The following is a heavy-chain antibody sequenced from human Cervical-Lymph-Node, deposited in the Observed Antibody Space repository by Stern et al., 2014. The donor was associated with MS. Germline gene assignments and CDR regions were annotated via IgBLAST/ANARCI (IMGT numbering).Heavy chain of an antibody. CDR1: GYTFTGYYY. V-gene: IGHV1-2*06. CDR2: INRNSGGA. CDR3: ATIDYSDYKDY. J-gene: IGHJ4*02. D-gene: IGHD4-11*01. Sequence: QVQLVESGAEVKKPGASVKVSCQASGYTFTGYYYLHWVRQAPGQGLEWAGRINRNSGGANDAQKFQGRVTMTRDTSINTVYMELSRLMSDDTAVYYCATIDYSDYKDYWGQGTLVTVSS.